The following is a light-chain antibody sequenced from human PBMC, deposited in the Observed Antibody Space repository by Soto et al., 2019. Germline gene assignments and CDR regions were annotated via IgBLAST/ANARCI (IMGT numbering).Light chain of an antibody. Sequence: EIVLTQSPATLSLSPEERATLSCRASQSVSSYLAWYQQKPGQAPRLLIYDASNRATGIPARFSGSGSGTDFTLTISSLEPEDFAVYYCQQRSNWNTFGQGTRL. J-gene: IGKJ5*01. CDR3: QQRSNWNT. CDR1: QSVSSY. CDR2: DAS. V-gene: IGKV3-11*01.